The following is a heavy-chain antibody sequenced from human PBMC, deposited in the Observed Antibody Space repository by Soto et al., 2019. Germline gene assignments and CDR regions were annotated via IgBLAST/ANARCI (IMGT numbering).Heavy chain of an antibody. CDR2: INPNSGGT. CDR1: GYTFTGYY. J-gene: IGHJ6*03. CDR3: ARGGYCSSTSCPGKNYYYYYMDV. V-gene: IGHV1-2*04. D-gene: IGHD2-2*01. Sequence: ASVKVSCKASGYTFTGYYMHWVRQAPGQGLEWMGWINPNSGGTNYAQKFQGWVTMTRDTSISTAYMELSRLRSDDTAVHYCARGGYCSSTSCPGKNYYYYYMDVWGKGTTVTVSS.